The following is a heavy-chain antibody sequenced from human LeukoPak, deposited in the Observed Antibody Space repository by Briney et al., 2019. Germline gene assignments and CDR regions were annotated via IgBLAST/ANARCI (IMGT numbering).Heavy chain of an antibody. V-gene: IGHV3-66*01. CDR3: ARDAGSATMIAPYFDY. CDR2: IYSGGST. J-gene: IGHJ4*02. CDR1: GFTVSYNY. Sequence: GSLRLSCAASGFTVSYNYMSWVRQAPGKGLEWVSVIYSGGSTYYTDSVKGRFTISRDNSKNTLYLQMNTLGAEDTAVYYCARDAGSATMIAPYFDYWGQGTLVTVSS. D-gene: IGHD3-22*01.